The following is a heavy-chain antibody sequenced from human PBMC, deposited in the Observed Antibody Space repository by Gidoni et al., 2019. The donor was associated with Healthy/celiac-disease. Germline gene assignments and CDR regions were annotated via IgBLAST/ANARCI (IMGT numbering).Heavy chain of an antibody. J-gene: IGHJ5*02. D-gene: IGHD3-3*01. CDR1: GFTFSSYA. Sequence: EVQLLESGGGLVQPGGSLRLSCAASGFTFSSYAMNWVRQAPGKGLEWVSAISGSGGSTYYADSVKGRFTISRDNSKNTLYLQMNSLRAEDTAVYYCAKALTKSDLWSGYYSTRNWFDPWGQGTLVTVSS. CDR2: ISGSGGST. CDR3: AKALTKSDLWSGYYSTRNWFDP. V-gene: IGHV3-23*01.